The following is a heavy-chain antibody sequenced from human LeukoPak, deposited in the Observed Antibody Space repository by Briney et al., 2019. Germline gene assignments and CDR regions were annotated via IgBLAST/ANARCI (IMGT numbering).Heavy chain of an antibody. Sequence: ASVKVSCKASGGTFSSYAISWVRQAPGQGLEWMGGIIPIFGTANYAQKFQGRVTITADESTSTDYMELSSLRSEDTAVYYCARDLGTGSSSGDYWGQGTLVTVSS. CDR3: ARDLGTGSSSGDY. D-gene: IGHD6-6*01. V-gene: IGHV1-69*13. CDR1: GGTFSSYA. CDR2: IIPIFGTA. J-gene: IGHJ4*02.